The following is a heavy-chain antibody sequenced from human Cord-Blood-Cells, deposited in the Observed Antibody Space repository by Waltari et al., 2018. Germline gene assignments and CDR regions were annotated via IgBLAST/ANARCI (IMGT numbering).Heavy chain of an antibody. CDR3: ARRNSTGHNGAFDI. D-gene: IGHD2-8*01. V-gene: IGHV4-39*01. CDR1: GGSISSSSYY. Sequence: QLQLQESGPGLVKPSETLSPTCTVSGGSISSSSYYWGWIRQPPGKGLAWIGSIYYSGSNYYNPSRKSRVTISVDTSRYQCARKLSSVTAADTAVYYCARRNSTGHNGAFDIWVQGTMVTVSS. CDR2: IYYSGSN. J-gene: IGHJ3*02.